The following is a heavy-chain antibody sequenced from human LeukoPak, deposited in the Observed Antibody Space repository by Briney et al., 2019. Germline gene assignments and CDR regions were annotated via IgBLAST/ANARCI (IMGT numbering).Heavy chain of an antibody. CDR1: GFSFNSYA. V-gene: IGHV3-23*01. J-gene: IGHJ5*02. Sequence: GGSLRLSCTASGFSFNSYAMSWVRQAPGKGLEWVAAIGSGGTTTSYADSVKGRFIISRDNSKNTLYLQMNSLSAEDTAVSYCARPGLPVAGTRWFDPWGQGTLVTVSS. D-gene: IGHD2-15*01. CDR2: IGSGGTTT. CDR3: ARPGLPVAGTRWFDP.